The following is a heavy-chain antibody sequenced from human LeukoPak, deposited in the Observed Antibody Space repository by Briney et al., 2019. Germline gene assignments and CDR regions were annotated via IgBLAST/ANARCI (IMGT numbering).Heavy chain of an antibody. Sequence: SVKVSCKASVGTFSSYAISWVRQAPGQGLEWMGGIIPIFGTANYAQKFQGRVTITADESTSTAYMELSSLRSEDTAVYYCARSFYGSGSYYGYWGQGTLVTVSS. J-gene: IGHJ4*02. CDR2: IIPIFGTA. V-gene: IGHV1-69*01. CDR1: VGTFSSYA. D-gene: IGHD3-10*01. CDR3: ARSFYGSGSYYGY.